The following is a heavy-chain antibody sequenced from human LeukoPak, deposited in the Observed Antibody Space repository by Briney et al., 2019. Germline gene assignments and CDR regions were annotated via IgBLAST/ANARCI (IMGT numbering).Heavy chain of an antibody. J-gene: IGHJ4*02. CDR3: AKGSSNLIGYDSSGYYSQGCPDY. D-gene: IGHD3-22*01. CDR2: IRFDGSNK. Sequence: GGSLRLSCAASGFTFSSYGMHWVRQAPGKGLEWVAFIRFDGSNKYYADSVKGRFTISRDNSKNTLYLQMNSLRAEDTAVYYCAKGSSNLIGYDSSGYYSQGCPDYWGQGTLVTVSS. CDR1: GFTFSSYG. V-gene: IGHV3-30*02.